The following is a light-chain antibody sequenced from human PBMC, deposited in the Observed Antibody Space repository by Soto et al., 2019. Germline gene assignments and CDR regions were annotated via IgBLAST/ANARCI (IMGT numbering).Light chain of an antibody. Sequence: EIVLTQSPGTLSLSPGERATLSCRASQSVSSSYLAWYQQKPGQAPKLLIYCASSRATGIPDRFSGSGSGTDFTLTISRLEPEDFAVYYCQQYRGTFGQGTKVEIK. CDR1: QSVSSSY. CDR2: CAS. V-gene: IGKV3-20*01. CDR3: QQYRGT. J-gene: IGKJ1*01.